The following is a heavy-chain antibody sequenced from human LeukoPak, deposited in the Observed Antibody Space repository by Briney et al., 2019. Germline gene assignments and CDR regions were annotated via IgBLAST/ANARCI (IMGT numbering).Heavy chain of an antibody. CDR3: ASPTTKWHWFDP. V-gene: IGHV1-2*02. CDR1: GYTFTGYY. Sequence: ASVKVSCKASGYTFTGYYMHWVRQAPGQGLEWMGWINPNSGGTNYAQKFQARDTMTRETSISTAYMELSRLRSDDTAVYYCASPTTKWHWFDPWGQGTLVTVSS. J-gene: IGHJ5*02. D-gene: IGHD4-17*01. CDR2: INPNSGGT.